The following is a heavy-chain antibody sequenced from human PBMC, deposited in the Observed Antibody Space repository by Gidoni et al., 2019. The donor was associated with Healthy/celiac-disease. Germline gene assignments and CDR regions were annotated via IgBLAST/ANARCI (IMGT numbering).Heavy chain of an antibody. J-gene: IGHJ4*02. CDR2: ISGSGGST. CDR1: GFTFSRYA. Sequence: EVQLLESGGGLVQPGGSLRLSCAASGFTFSRYAMSWVRQAPGKGLEWVSAISGSGGSTYYADSVKGRFTISRDNSKNTLYLQMNSLRAEDTAVYYCAKGTIFGVVPSPLDYWGQGTLVTVSS. V-gene: IGHV3-23*01. CDR3: AKGTIFGVVPSPLDY. D-gene: IGHD3-3*01.